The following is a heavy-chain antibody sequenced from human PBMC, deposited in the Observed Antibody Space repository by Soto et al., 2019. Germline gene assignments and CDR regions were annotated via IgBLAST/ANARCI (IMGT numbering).Heavy chain of an antibody. Sequence: QVQLQESGPGLVKPSETLSLTCTVSGGSISSYYWSWIRQPPGKGLEWIGYIYYSGSTNYNPSLKSRVTISVDTSKNQFSLELSSVTAADTAVYYCARGLRVSRGSHFDYWGQGTLVTVSS. CDR2: IYYSGST. V-gene: IGHV4-59*01. CDR3: ARGLRVSRGSHFDY. D-gene: IGHD3-22*01. CDR1: GGSISSYY. J-gene: IGHJ4*02.